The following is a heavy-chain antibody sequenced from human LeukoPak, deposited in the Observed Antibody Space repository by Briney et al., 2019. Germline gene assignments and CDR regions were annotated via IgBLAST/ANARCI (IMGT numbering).Heavy chain of an antibody. Sequence: PSETLSLTCTVSGGSMSSSSYYGGWIRQPPGKGLEWIGRIYYSGSTYYNPSLKIRVTISVDTSKNQFSLKLSSVTAADTAVYYCARLSPGAQWYFDLWGRGTLVTVSS. V-gene: IGHV4-39*01. CDR3: ARLSPGAQWYFDL. CDR1: GGSMSSSSYY. D-gene: IGHD3-10*01. CDR2: IYYSGST. J-gene: IGHJ2*01.